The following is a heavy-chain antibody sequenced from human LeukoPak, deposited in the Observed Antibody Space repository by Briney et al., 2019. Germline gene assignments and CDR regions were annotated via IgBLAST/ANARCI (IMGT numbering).Heavy chain of an antibody. CDR1: DASITNYY. Sequence: PSETLSLTCTVSDASITNYYWGWIRQPAGKGLEWIGRIYTSGSTDYNPSLRSRLTISVDTSKNQFSLKLRSVTAADTAVYYCARSQVWVYDYVRGSPQPTFDNWGQGILVTVSS. D-gene: IGHD3-16*01. CDR3: ARSQVWVYDYVRGSPQPTFDN. J-gene: IGHJ4*02. CDR2: IYTSGST. V-gene: IGHV4-4*07.